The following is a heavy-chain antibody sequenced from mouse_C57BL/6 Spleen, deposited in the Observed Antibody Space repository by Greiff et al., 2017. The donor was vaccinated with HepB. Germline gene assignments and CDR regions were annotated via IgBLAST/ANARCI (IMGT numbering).Heavy chain of an antibody. CDR2: IYPGDGDT. J-gene: IGHJ4*01. CDR3: ARGGLRRGAMDY. CDR1: GYAFSSYW. D-gene: IGHD2-4*01. Sequence: QVQLKESGAELVKPGASVKISCKASGYAFSSYWMNWVKQRPGKGLEWIGQIYPGDGDTNYNGKFKGKATLTADKSSSTAYMQLSSLTSEDSAVYFCARGGLRRGAMDYWGQGTSVTVSS. V-gene: IGHV1-80*01.